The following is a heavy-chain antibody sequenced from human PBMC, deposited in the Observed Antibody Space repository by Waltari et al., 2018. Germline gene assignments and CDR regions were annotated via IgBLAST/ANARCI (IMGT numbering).Heavy chain of an antibody. Sequence: EVQLVESGGGLVQPGVSLRLSCAASGFTFRNNWMHWVRQAPGKGLVWVARIDPGGRTINHADSVRGRFTISRDDAKDTLYLQMDSLRPEDTAVYHCARDLVGKDDFWGQGTLVIVSS. CDR3: ARDLVGKDDF. CDR1: GFTFRNNW. D-gene: IGHD2-8*02. V-gene: IGHV3-74*01. J-gene: IGHJ4*02. CDR2: IDPGGRTI.